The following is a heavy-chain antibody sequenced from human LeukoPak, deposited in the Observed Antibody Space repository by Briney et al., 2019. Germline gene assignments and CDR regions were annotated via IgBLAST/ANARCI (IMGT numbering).Heavy chain of an antibody. Sequence: SETLSLTCSVSGGSISSYYWSWVRQTPGKGLEWIGYIYYSGSTSYNPSFKGRVTISVDTSTDHFSLKLRSVTAADTAMYYCASQESSYGPTFDYWGQGILVTVSS. J-gene: IGHJ4*02. CDR3: ASQESSYGPTFDY. CDR1: GGSISSYY. V-gene: IGHV4-59*01. CDR2: IYYSGST. D-gene: IGHD2-2*01.